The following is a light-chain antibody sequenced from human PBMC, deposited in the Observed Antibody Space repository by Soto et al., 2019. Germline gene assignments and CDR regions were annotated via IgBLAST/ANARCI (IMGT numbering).Light chain of an antibody. J-gene: IGKJ5*01. V-gene: IGKV3-15*01. Sequence: EIVMTQSPATLSVSPGERSTLSCRASQSVSSNLAWHQQKPGQAPRILMYDASTRATGIPARFSGSGSGTEFTLTISSLQSEDFAVYYCQPYHNWPITVGQGTRLEIK. CDR1: QSVSSN. CDR2: DAS. CDR3: QPYHNWPIT.